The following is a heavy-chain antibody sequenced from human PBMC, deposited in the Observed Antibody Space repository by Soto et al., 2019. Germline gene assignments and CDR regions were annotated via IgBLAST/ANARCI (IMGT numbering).Heavy chain of an antibody. CDR1: GYTCFTYD. CDR3: ARHHGPTTSENWFDP. Sequence: QVHLVQSGVEVKTPGASLKVSCQASGYTCFTYDISCVRQAPGQGLERMGWISTYSGDTKYAQKCQGRVTMTTETSTTTAYLDLRSLRSDDTAVYYCARHHGPTTSENWFDPWGQGTLVTVYS. V-gene: IGHV1-18*01. D-gene: IGHD5-12*01. J-gene: IGHJ5*02. CDR2: ISTYSGDT.